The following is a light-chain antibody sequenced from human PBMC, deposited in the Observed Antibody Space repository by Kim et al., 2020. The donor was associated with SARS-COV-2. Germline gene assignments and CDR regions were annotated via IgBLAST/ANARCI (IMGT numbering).Light chain of an antibody. CDR3: QQRYNWPLT. CDR1: QSISRY. CDR2: DAS. V-gene: IGKV3-11*01. Sequence: LSPGAEATLSCRAGQSISRYVAWYQQKPGQAPRLLISDASNRATGIPARLSGSGSGTDFTLTISSLEPEGFAVYYCQQRYNWPLTFGGGTKVDIK. J-gene: IGKJ4*01.